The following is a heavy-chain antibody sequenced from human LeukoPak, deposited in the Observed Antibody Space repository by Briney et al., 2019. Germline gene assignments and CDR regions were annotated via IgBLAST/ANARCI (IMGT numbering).Heavy chain of an antibody. CDR1: GFTLSNYV. Sequence: GGSLRLSCVASGFTLSNYVMSWVRQAPRKGLEWVSGVSGGGFDTYYTDSVKGRFTISRDNSKNMVYLQMNSLRIEDTAVYYCESSITKAGGSWGQGTLVTVSS. J-gene: IGHJ5*02. V-gene: IGHV3-23*01. CDR2: VSGGGFDT. D-gene: IGHD2-21*01. CDR3: ESSITKAGGS.